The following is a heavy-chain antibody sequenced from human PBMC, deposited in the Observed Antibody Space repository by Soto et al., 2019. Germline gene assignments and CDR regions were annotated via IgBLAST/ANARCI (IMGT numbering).Heavy chain of an antibody. CDR3: ARTIVARAANDAFAS. CDR1: GFTFDDYG. V-gene: IGHV3-20*01. CDR2: INWNGGGT. J-gene: IGHJ3*01. D-gene: IGHD6-6*01. Sequence: EVQLVESGGRVVPPGGSLRLSCAASGFTFDDYGMSWVRQVPGKGLAWVCGINWNGGGTGFADSVKGRFTISRDNAKNSLYLQMNSLRAEDTALYHCARTIVARAANDAFASWGQGTMVTVSS.